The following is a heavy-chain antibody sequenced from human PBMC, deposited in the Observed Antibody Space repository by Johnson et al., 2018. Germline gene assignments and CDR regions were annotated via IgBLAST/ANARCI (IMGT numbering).Heavy chain of an antibody. Sequence: QVQLQEAGPGLVKPSEPLSLTCTVSGGSISSYYWSWIRQPPGKGLEWIGYIYYSGSTNYNPSLKSRVTISVDTSKNQFSLKLSSVTAADTAVYYCARDPMYYYGSGSYSMGAFDIWGQGTMVTVSS. J-gene: IGHJ3*02. CDR1: GGSISSYY. V-gene: IGHV4-59*01. CDR2: IYYSGST. D-gene: IGHD3-10*01. CDR3: ARDPMYYYGSGSYSMGAFDI.